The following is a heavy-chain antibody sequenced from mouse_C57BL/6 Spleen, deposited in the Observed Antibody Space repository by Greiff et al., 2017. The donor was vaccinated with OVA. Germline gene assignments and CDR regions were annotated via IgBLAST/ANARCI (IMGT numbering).Heavy chain of an antibody. CDR1: GYTFTDYE. V-gene: IGHV1-15*01. D-gene: IGHD2-4*01. Sequence: VQGVESGAELVRPGASVTLSCKASGYTFTDYEMHWVKQTPVHGLEWIGAIDPETGGTAYNQKFKGKAILTADKSSSTAYMELRSLTSEDSAVYYCTRESDLDYWGQGTSVTVSS. J-gene: IGHJ4*01. CDR2: IDPETGGT. CDR3: TRESDLDY.